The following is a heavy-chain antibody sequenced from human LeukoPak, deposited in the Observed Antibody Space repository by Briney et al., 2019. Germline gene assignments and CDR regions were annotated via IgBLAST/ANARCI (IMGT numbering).Heavy chain of an antibody. D-gene: IGHD3-22*01. J-gene: IGHJ4*02. Sequence: GASVKVSCKASGYTFTSYGIGWVRQAPGQGLEWMGWISAYNGNTSYAQKLQGRVTMTTDTSTSTAYMNLRSLRSDDTAVYYCAREVPYDSSFYYQPFDYWSQGTLVTVSS. CDR2: ISAYNGNT. CDR3: AREVPYDSSFYYQPFDY. V-gene: IGHV1-18*01. CDR1: GYTFTSYG.